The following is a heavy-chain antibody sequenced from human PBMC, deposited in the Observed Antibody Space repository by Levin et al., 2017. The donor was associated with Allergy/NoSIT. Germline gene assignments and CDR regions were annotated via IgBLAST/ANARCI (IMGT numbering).Heavy chain of an antibody. CDR3: ANHLEDYGDYRGGAFDS. CDR1: GFTFSSYG. V-gene: IGHV3-30*18. D-gene: IGHD4-17*01. J-gene: IGHJ3*02. CDR2: ISYDGSNK. Sequence: GGSLRLSCAASGFTFSSYGMHWVRQAPGKGLEWVAVISYDGSNKYYADSVKGRFTISRDNSKNTLYLQMNSLRAEDTAVYYCANHLEDYGDYRGGAFDSWGQGTMVTVSS.